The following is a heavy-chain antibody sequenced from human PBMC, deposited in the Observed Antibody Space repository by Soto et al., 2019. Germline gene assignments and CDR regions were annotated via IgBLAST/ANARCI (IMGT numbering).Heavy chain of an antibody. CDR1: GGSIESSDYH. V-gene: IGHV4-30-4*01. J-gene: IGHJ4*02. Sequence: PSETLSLTCTVSGGSIESSDYHWSWTRQSPAKGLEWIGYIHNSGTSFYNPSLRGRVTVTLDTSRSQFSLTLASVTAADTAVYYCVREERIAAHQLDYWGQGIPVTVSS. CDR2: IHNSGTS. CDR3: VREERIAAHQLDY. D-gene: IGHD6-6*01.